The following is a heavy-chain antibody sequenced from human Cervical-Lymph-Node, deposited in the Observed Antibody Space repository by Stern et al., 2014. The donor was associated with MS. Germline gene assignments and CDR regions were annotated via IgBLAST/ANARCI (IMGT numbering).Heavy chain of an antibody. CDR3: ARGGKWELRGLNAFAI. V-gene: IGHV3-30*03. Sequence: DQLVESGGGVVQPGKSLRLSCASSGFTFSNYGMHWVRQAPGKGLEWVALISYDGSDEDYAESVKGRFTVSRDNSKNTLSLQMNSLRPEDTAVYYCARGGKWELRGLNAFAIWGQGTMVTVSS. CDR1: GFTFSNYG. D-gene: IGHD1-26*01. J-gene: IGHJ3*02. CDR2: ISYDGSDE.